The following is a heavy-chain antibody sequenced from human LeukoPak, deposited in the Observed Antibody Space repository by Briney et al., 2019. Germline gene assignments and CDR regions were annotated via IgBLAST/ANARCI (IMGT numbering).Heavy chain of an antibody. Sequence: GGSLRLSCAASGFTFSDYYMSWVRQAPGKGLEWVSSISGSGSITYYADSVKGRFTISRDTSKNTLWLQMNSLRVDDTALYYCAKSLGGDYGSGSYYVVFDSWGQGTLVTVSS. CDR3: AKSLGGDYGSGSYYVVFDS. CDR1: GFTFSDYY. CDR2: ISGSGSIT. J-gene: IGHJ4*02. V-gene: IGHV3-23*01. D-gene: IGHD3-10*01.